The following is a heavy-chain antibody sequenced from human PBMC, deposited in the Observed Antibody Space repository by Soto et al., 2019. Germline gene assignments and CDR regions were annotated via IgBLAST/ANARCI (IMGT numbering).Heavy chain of an antibody. CDR1: GYTFTSYY. CDR2: INPSGGST. J-gene: IGHJ4*02. D-gene: IGHD1-26*01. V-gene: IGHV1-46*01. Sequence: QVQLVQSGAEVTKPGASVKVSCKASGYTFTSYYMHWVRQAPGQGLEWMGIINPSGGSTSYAQKFQGRVTMTRDTSTSTVYMELSSLRSEDTAVYYCARDPFGGSYVGSRYYFDYWGQGTLVTVSS. CDR3: ARDPFGGSYVGSRYYFDY.